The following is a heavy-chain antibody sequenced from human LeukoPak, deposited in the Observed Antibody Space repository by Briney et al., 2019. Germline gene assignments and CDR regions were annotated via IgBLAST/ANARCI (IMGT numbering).Heavy chain of an antibody. CDR3: ARDLRKGTYFDS. CDR1: GFTFFTYG. CDR2: IWYDGSYK. J-gene: IGHJ4*02. V-gene: IGHV3-33*01. D-gene: IGHD3-10*01. Sequence: GGSLRLSCAASGFTFFTYGMHWVRQAPGKGLEWVALIWYDGSYKYYADSVKDRFTISRDNFKNTLYLQMDSLRAEDTAVYYCARDLRKGTYFDSWGQGTLVTVSS.